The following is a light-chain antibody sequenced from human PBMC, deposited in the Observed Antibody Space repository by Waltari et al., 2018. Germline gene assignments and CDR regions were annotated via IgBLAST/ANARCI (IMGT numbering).Light chain of an antibody. CDR3: QQSYTAPFT. Sequence: DIQMTQSPPSLSASVRDRVTITCRATQSISTSLNWYQHKAGKAPKLLIYGASTLERGVPSRFSGSGSGTDFTLTINSLRPEDFATYYCQQSYTAPFTFGPGTRVDLK. J-gene: IGKJ3*01. CDR1: QSISTS. V-gene: IGKV1-39*01. CDR2: GAS.